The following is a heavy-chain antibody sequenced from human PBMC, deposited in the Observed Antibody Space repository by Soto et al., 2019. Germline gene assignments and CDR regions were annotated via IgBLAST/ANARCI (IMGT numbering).Heavy chain of an antibody. V-gene: IGHV1-69*13. CDR3: ARDHWDYDSSASQLQF. J-gene: IGHJ4*02. CDR2: FLPLFGTT. CDR1: GVTFNNSA. D-gene: IGHD3-22*01. Sequence: GASVKVSCKASGVTFNNSAFSWVRQAPGQGLEWMGGFLPLFGTTNHAQKFQGRLSITADESTSTAYMHLSSLRSEDTAIYYCARDHWDYDSSASQLQFWGQGPLVTVYS.